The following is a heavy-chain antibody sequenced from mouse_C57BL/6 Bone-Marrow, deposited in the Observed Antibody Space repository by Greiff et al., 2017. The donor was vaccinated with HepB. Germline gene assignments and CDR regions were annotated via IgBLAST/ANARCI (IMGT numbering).Heavy chain of an antibody. V-gene: IGHV1-80*01. Sequence: QVQLKESGAELVKPGASVKISCKASGYAFSSYWMNWVKQRPGKGLEWIGQIYPGDGDTNYNGKFKGKATLTADKSSSTAYMQLSSLTSEDSAVYFCAPITTVVATGFYYAMDYWGQGTSVTVSS. D-gene: IGHD1-1*01. CDR3: APITTVVATGFYYAMDY. J-gene: IGHJ4*01. CDR1: GYAFSSYW. CDR2: IYPGDGDT.